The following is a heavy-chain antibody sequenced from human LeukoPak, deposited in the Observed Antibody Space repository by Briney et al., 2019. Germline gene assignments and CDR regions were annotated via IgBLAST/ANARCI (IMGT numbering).Heavy chain of an antibody. Sequence: GESLKISCQGSGYSFTSYWIGWVRQMPGKGLEWMGIIYPGDSDTRYSPSFQGQVTISADKSISTAYLQWSSLKASDTAMYYCARREYPDPTSLHYYYPLDVWGQGTTVTVSS. CDR3: ARREYPDPTSLHYYYPLDV. CDR1: GYSFTSYW. V-gene: IGHV5-51*01. CDR2: IYPGDSDT. J-gene: IGHJ6*02. D-gene: IGHD3-10*01.